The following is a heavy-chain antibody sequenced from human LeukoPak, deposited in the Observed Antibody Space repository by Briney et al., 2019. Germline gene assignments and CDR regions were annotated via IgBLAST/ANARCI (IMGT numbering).Heavy chain of an antibody. V-gene: IGHV4-59*02. CDR1: GGSVSSYY. CDR3: ARVGSGCFDP. CDR2: ISYGGST. Sequence: SETLSLTCTVSGGSVSSYYWSWIRQPPGKGPEWIGYISYGGSTNSNPSLKSRLTMSIDTSKNQFSLKLSSVTAADTAVYYCARVGSGCFDPWGQGTLVTVSS. D-gene: IGHD6-19*01. J-gene: IGHJ5*02.